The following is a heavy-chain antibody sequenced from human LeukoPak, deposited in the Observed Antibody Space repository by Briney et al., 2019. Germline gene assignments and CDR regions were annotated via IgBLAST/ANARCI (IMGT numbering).Heavy chain of an antibody. D-gene: IGHD2-15*01. CDR3: ATLVGDCSGGSCYPGN. CDR2: IDPSDSYT. J-gene: IGHJ4*02. CDR1: GYSFTTYW. Sequence: GESLKISCKGSGYSFTTYWISWVRQMPGKGLEWMGTIDPSDSYTNYSPSFQGQVTISADKSISTAYLQWSSLNASDTAMYYCATLVGDCSGGSCYPGNWGQGTLVTVSS. V-gene: IGHV5-10-1*01.